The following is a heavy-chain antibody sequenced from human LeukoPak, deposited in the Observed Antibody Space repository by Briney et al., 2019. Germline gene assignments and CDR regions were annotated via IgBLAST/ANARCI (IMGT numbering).Heavy chain of an antibody. D-gene: IGHD3-22*01. CDR1: GGSVSSSSYF. J-gene: IGHJ3*01. CDR3: AVAGVRHHDSSGLYAFDF. CDR2: MFYSGST. V-gene: IGHV4-39*01. Sequence: PSETLSLTCTVSGGSVSSSSYFWGWIRQPPGKGLEWIGTMFYSGSTHYYPSLKSRVTISVDTSKNQFFLKLNSVTAADTAVYYCAVAGVRHHDSSGLYAFDFWGQGTMVTVSS.